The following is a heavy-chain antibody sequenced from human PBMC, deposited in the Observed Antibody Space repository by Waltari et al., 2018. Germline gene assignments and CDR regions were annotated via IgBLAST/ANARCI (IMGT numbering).Heavy chain of an antibody. CDR1: GGSISSRGYY. V-gene: IGHV4-31*03. Sequence: QVQLQESGPGLVKPSQTLSLTCTVSGGSISSRGYYWTWIRQHPGKGLEWIGYIYYSEDTNYNPSLDSRVTISAATPKNQFSLKLTSVTAADTAVYYCARGGGSRVLDYWGRGTLVSVSS. J-gene: IGHJ4*02. D-gene: IGHD3-16*01. CDR3: ARGGGSRVLDY. CDR2: IYYSEDT.